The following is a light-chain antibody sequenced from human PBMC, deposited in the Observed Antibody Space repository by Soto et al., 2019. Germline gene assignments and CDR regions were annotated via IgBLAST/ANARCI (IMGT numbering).Light chain of an antibody. J-gene: IGKJ3*01. CDR3: QQHSNWPPIT. V-gene: IGKV3-15*01. CDR2: DAS. CDR1: KSVSST. Sequence: EIVLTQSPATLSVSPGERATLSCRASKSVSSTLAWYQQKPGQAPRLLIYDASTRATGIPARFSGSGSGTEFTLTISILQSEDLAVYYCQQHSNWPPITFGPGTKVDIK.